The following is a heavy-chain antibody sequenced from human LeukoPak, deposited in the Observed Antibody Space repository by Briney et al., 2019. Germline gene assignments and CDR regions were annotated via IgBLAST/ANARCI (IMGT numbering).Heavy chain of an antibody. D-gene: IGHD3-22*01. V-gene: IGHV3-30*02. CDR3: AKDWDDDYYDSSGDAFDI. CDR2: IRYDGSNK. CDR1: GFTFSSYG. Sequence: GGSLRLSCAASGFTFSSYGMHWVRQAPGKGLEWVAFIRYDGSNKYYADSVKGRFTISRDNSKNTLYLQMNSLRAEDTAVYYCAKDWDDDYYDSSGDAFDIWGQGTMVTVSS. J-gene: IGHJ3*02.